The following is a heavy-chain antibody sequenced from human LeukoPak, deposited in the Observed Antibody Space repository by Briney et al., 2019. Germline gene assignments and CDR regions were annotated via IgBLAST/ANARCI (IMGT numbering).Heavy chain of an antibody. CDR2: IYPGDSDT. CDR1: GYSFNTYW. CDR3: ARQRYCSGGTCYPDY. V-gene: IGHV5-51*01. Sequence: GESLKISCKGSGYSFNTYWIGWVRQMPGKGLEWLGIIYPGDSDTRYSPSFQGQVTISADKSISSAYLQWSSLKASDTAMYYCARQRYCSGGTCYPDYWGQGTLVTVSS. D-gene: IGHD2-15*01. J-gene: IGHJ4*02.